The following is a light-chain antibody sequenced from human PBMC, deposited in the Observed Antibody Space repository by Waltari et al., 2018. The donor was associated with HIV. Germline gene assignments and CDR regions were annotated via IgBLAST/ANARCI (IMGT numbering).Light chain of an antibody. J-gene: IGLJ1*01. V-gene: IGLV2-14*03. CDR3: SSYTRKNTYV. CDR2: EVS. CDR1: SSDIGAYAY. Sequence: QSALTQPASVSGSPGQSITISCTGTSSDIGAYAYVSWFQQHAGKAPKFLIYEVSNRPSGISSRFSGSRSGNTATLSISGLQADDEADYYCSSYTRKNTYVFGSGTKVTVL.